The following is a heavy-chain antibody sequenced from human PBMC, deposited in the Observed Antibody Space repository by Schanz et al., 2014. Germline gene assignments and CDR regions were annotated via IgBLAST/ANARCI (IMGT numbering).Heavy chain of an antibody. J-gene: IGHJ4*02. CDR2: ISSSSSTR. D-gene: IGHD5-18*01. V-gene: IGHV3-48*04. CDR1: GFTFSSYG. CDR3: VRVSFADPRLYRGMDRDIDY. Sequence: VQLVESGGGVVQPGRSLRLSCAASGFTFSSYGMHWVRQAPGKGLEWVSYISSSSSTRYYADSLKGRLTISRDDAKKSMYLQMNNLRAEDTAVYYCVRVSFADPRLYRGMDRDIDYWGQGTLVTVSS.